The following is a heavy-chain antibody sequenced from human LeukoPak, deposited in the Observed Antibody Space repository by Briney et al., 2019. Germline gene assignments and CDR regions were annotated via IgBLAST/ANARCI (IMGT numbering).Heavy chain of an antibody. CDR3: ARDRRIAAAGTALDY. CDR2: ISYDGSNK. V-gene: IGHV3-30-3*01. Sequence: GGSLRLSRAASGFTFSSYAMHWVRQAPGKGLEWVAVISYDGSNKYYADSVKGRFTISRDNSKSTLYLQMNSLRAEDTAVYYCARDRRIAAAGTALDYWGQGTLVTVSS. J-gene: IGHJ4*02. CDR1: GFTFSSYA. D-gene: IGHD6-13*01.